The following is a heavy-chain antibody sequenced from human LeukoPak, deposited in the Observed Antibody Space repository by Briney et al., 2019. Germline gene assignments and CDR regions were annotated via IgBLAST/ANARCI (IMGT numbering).Heavy chain of an antibody. CDR3: ARDRGFGGVIVYDY. CDR1: GGSISSYY. V-gene: IGHV4-59*01. CDR2: IYYSGST. J-gene: IGHJ4*02. Sequence: PSETLSLTCTVSGGSISSYYWSWIRQPPGKGLEWIGYIYYSGSTNYNPSLKSRVTISVDTSKNQFSLKLSSVTAADTAVYYCARDRGFGGVIVYDYWGQGTLVTVSS. D-gene: IGHD3-16*02.